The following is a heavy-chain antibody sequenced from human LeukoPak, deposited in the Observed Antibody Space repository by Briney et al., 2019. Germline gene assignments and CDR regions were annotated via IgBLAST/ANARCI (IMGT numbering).Heavy chain of an antibody. J-gene: IGHJ4*02. V-gene: IGHV3-66*02. CDR3: AREGGSGSYGYDY. D-gene: IGHD3-10*01. CDR1: GFTVSTNY. CDR2: IYSAGST. Sequence: GGSLRLSCAASGFTVSTNYISWVRQAPGKGLAWVSVIYSAGSTYYADSVKGRFTISRDNSKNTVYLQMNSLRPDDTAVYYCAREGGSGSYGYDYWGQGTLVTVSS.